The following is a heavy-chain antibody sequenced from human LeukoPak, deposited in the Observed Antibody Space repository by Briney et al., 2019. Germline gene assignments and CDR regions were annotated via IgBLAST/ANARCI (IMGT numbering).Heavy chain of an antibody. CDR3: ARGLGSGAFDI. V-gene: IGHV3-48*03. CDR1: GFTFSSYE. D-gene: IGHD7-27*01. CDR2: ISSSGSTI. J-gene: IGHJ3*02. Sequence: GGSLRLSCAASGFTFSSYEMNWVRKAPGKGLEWVSYISSSGSTIYYADSVKGRFTISRDNAKNSLYLQMNSLRAEDTAVYYCARGLGSGAFDIWGQGTMVTVSS.